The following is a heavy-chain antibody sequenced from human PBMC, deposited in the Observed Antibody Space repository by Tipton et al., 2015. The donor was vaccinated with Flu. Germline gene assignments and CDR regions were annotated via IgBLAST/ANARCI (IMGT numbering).Heavy chain of an antibody. CDR1: GGSFSGYY. D-gene: IGHD3-16*01. V-gene: IGHV4-34*01. J-gene: IGHJ5*02. CDR3: ARGGGFDP. CDR2: INHSGST. Sequence: TLSLTCAVYGGSFSGYYWSWIRQPPGKGLEWIGEINHSGSTNYNPSLKSRVTISVDTSKNQFSLKLSSVTAADTAVHYCARGGGFDPWGQGTLVTVSS.